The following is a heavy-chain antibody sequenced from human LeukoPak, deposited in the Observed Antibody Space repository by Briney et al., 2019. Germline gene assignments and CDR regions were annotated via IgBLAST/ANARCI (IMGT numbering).Heavy chain of an antibody. J-gene: IGHJ4*02. CDR2: IKEDGSEI. Sequence: GGSLRLSCAASGFNFSTYWMTWVRQVLGKGLEGVANIKEDGSEIYYVDAVKGRFSISRDNAKTSLYLQMNNISVADTAVYYCVTDQTGRHPYFFDYWGQGTLVTVSS. V-gene: IGHV3-7*01. D-gene: IGHD3-10*01. CDR3: VTDQTGRHPYFFDY. CDR1: GFNFSTYW.